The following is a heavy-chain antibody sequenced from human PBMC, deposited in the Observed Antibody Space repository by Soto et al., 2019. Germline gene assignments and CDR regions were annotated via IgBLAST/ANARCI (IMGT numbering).Heavy chain of an antibody. V-gene: IGHV1-18*01. CDR1: GYTFTSYG. CDR2: ISAYNGNT. J-gene: IGHJ4*02. CDR3: GLSLLAGYSGYDFGTYYYDSSGYYPSDY. D-gene: IGHD3-22*01. Sequence: GASVKVSCKASGYTFTSYGISWVRQAPGQGLEWMGWISAYNGNTNYAQKLQGRVTMTTDTSTSTAYMELRSLRSDDTAVYYCGLSLLAGYSGYDFGTYYYDSSGYYPSDYWGQGTLVTVSS.